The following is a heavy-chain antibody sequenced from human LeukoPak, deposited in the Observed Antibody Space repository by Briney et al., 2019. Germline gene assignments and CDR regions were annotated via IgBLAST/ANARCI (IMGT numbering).Heavy chain of an antibody. J-gene: IGHJ6*02. V-gene: IGHV3-23*01. CDR1: GFTFSGYA. CDR2: ISGSGDYT. D-gene: IGHD2-2*02. CDR3: AGDIVVVPAAIPYYYGMDV. Sequence: GGSLRLSCAVSGFTFSGYAMSWVRQAPGKGLEWVSTISGSGDYTYYADSVKGRFSISRDNSKNTLHLQMNSLRAEDTAVYYCAGDIVVVPAAIPYYYGMDVWGQGTTVTVSS.